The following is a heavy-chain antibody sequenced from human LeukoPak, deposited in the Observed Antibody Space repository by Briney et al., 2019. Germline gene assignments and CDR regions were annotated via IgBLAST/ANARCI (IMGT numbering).Heavy chain of an antibody. J-gene: IGHJ4*02. CDR1: GGFISRDS. CDR2: IYYSGST. Sequence: PSETLSLTCTVSGGFISRDSWSWIRQPPGKGLEWIGYIYYSGSTNYNPSLKSRVTISVDTSKNQFSLKLSSVTAADTAVYYCARRDYERYFDYWGQGTLVTVSS. V-gene: IGHV4-59*08. D-gene: IGHD3-16*01. CDR3: ARRDYERYFDY.